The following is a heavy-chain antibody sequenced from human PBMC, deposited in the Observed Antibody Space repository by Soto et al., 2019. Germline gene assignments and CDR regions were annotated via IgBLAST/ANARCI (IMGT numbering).Heavy chain of an antibody. CDR2: IIPIFGTA. V-gene: IGHV1-69*13. D-gene: IGHD6-13*01. CDR1: GGTFSSYA. Sequence: GASVKVSCKASGGTFSSYAISWVRQAPGQGLEWMGGIIPIFGTANYAQKFQGRVTITADESTSTAYMELSSLRSEDTAVYYCARLRFQYSSSWYDAFDIWGQGTMVTVS. J-gene: IGHJ3*02. CDR3: ARLRFQYSSSWYDAFDI.